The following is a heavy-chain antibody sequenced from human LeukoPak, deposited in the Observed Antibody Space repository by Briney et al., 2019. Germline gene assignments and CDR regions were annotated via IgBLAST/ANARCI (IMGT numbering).Heavy chain of an antibody. D-gene: IGHD2-2*01. J-gene: IGHJ4*01. CDR1: GFTVSSNY. CDR2: IFYDGSDK. V-gene: IGHV3-30*18. Sequence: GGSLRLSCAASGFTVSSNYMSWVRQAPGKGVEWVAVIFYDGSDKYYEDSVKGRFTISRDKSKNTLYLQMNSLRAEDTAVYYCAKLAGYCSSTSCCRESDDWGQGTPVTVSS. CDR3: AKLAGYCSSTSCCRESDD.